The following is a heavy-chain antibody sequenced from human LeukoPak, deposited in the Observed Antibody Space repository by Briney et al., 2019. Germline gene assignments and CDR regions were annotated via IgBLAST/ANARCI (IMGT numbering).Heavy chain of an antibody. CDR1: GGTFSSYA. V-gene: IGHV1-69*01. Sequence: GSSVKVSCKASGGTFSSYAISWVRQAPGQGLEWMGGIIPIFGTANYAQKFQGRVTITADESTSTAYMGLSSLRSEDTAVYYCARTDTAMVNSDYWGQGTLVTVSS. CDR3: ARTDTAMVNSDY. D-gene: IGHD5-18*01. J-gene: IGHJ4*02. CDR2: IIPIFGTA.